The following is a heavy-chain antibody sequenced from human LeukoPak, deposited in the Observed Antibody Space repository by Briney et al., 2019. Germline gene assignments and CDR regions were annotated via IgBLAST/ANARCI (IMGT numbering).Heavy chain of an antibody. Sequence: PGGSLRLSCAASGFTFSSYEMNWVRQAPGKGLEWVSYISSSGRTIYYADSVKGRFTISRDNSKNTLYLQMNSLRAEDTAVYYCAKDHGMATIWDAFDIWGRGTMVTVSS. CDR2: ISSSGRTI. D-gene: IGHD5-24*01. J-gene: IGHJ3*02. CDR3: AKDHGMATIWDAFDI. CDR1: GFTFSSYE. V-gene: IGHV3-48*03.